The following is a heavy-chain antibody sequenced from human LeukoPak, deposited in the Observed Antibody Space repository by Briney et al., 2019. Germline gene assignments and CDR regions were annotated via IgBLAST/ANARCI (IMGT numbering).Heavy chain of an antibody. Sequence: SVKVSCKASGYTFTSYGISWVRQAPGQGLEWMGRIIPILGIANYAQKFQDRVNMTRDMSTTTVYLELSRLKFEDTAVYFCTRGFWSGYFGHHTWFDPWGQGTLVTV. D-gene: IGHD3-3*01. J-gene: IGHJ5*02. CDR3: TRGFWSGYFGHHTWFDP. V-gene: IGHV1-69*04. CDR1: GYTFTSYG. CDR2: IIPILGIA.